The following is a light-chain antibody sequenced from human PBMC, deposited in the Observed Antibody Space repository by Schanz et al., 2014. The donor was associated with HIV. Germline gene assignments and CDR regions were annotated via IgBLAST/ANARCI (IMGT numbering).Light chain of an antibody. CDR1: RSVSTY. J-gene: IGKJ4*01. CDR2: DTS. Sequence: EIVLTQSPATLSLAPGERATLSCRTSRSVSTYLAWYQQKPGQAPRLLIYDTSTRATGIPDRFSGSGSGTDFTLTISRLEPEDFAVYYCQQRTNWPPALTFGGGTRVEIK. CDR3: QQRTNWPPALT. V-gene: IGKV3-11*01.